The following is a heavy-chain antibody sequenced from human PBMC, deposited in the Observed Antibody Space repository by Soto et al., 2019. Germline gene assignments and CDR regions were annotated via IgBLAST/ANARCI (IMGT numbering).Heavy chain of an antibody. CDR2: ITSSSSYT. CDR1: GFTFSDYY. J-gene: IGHJ1*01. CDR3: ASGFGYCSNPGCYHVEFQE. Sequence: QVQLVESGGGLVMPGGSLRLSCAASGFTFSDYYMSWIRQAPGKGLEWVSYITSSSSYTNYAGSVKGRFTVSRDNAKNSLYLQMNGLRAEDTAMYYCASGFGYCSNPGCYHVEFQEWGQDTLVTVSS. D-gene: IGHD2-2*03. V-gene: IGHV3-11*05.